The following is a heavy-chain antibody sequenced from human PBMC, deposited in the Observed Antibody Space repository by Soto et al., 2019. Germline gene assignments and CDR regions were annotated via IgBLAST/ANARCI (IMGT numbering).Heavy chain of an antibody. D-gene: IGHD3-3*01. CDR2: INHSGST. CDR3: ARGEVTIFGVVSNWFDP. J-gene: IGHJ5*02. Sequence: PSETLSLTCAVYGGSFSGYYWSWIRQPPGKGLEWIGEINHSGSTNYNPSLKSRVTISVDTPKNQFSLKLSSVTAADTAVYYCARGEVTIFGVVSNWFDPWGQGTLVTVSS. V-gene: IGHV4-34*01. CDR1: GGSFSGYY.